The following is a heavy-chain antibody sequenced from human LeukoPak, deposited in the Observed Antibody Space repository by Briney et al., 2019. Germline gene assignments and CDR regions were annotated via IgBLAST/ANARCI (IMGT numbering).Heavy chain of an antibody. CDR1: GLTVSSNC. D-gene: IGHD3-10*01. J-gene: IGHJ6*03. V-gene: IGHV3-53*05. Sequence: GGSLRLSCAASGLTVSSNCMSWVRQAPGKGLEWVSFIYSGGNTYYADSVKGRFTISRDNSKNTLSLQMNSLSAEDTAVYYCAKDSYYYGSGSYYNVYYYYYMDVWGKGTTVTISS. CDR3: AKDSYYYGSGSYYNVYYYYYMDV. CDR2: IYSGGNT.